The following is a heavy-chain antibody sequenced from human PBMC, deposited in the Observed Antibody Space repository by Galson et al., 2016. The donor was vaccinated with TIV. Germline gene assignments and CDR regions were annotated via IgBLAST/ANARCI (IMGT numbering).Heavy chain of an antibody. Sequence: SLRLSCAASGFSFSTYTMNWVRQAPGKGLEWVSSMSSSNSYISYADSVKGRFTISRDNAKNSLYLQMNSLRAADTAVYYCAREYETGYSSSWYRFDPWGQGALVTVSS. CDR2: MSSSNSYI. CDR1: GFSFSTYT. D-gene: IGHD6-13*01. V-gene: IGHV3-21*01. J-gene: IGHJ5*02. CDR3: AREYETGYSSSWYRFDP.